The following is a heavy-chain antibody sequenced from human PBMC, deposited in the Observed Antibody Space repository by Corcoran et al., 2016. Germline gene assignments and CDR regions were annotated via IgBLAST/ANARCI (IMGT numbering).Heavy chain of an antibody. D-gene: IGHD3-16*02. CDR3: ARDLETPSDYVWGSYRPPQDGVYI. Sequence: QVQLQQSGPGLVKPSQTLSLTCAISGASVSSNSAAWNWIRQSPSIGLEWLGRTYYRSNWYNDYAVSVKSRITINPDTSRNQFSLQLNSVTPEDTAVDYCARDLETPSDYVWGSYRPPQDGVYIWGQGKMVNVSS. CDR2: TYYRSNWYN. CDR1: GASVSSNSAA. V-gene: IGHV6-1*01. J-gene: IGHJ3*02.